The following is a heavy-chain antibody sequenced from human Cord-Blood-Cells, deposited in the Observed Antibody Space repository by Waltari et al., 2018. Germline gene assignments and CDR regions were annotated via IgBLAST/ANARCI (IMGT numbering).Heavy chain of an antibody. CDR1: GGSISSYY. CDR2: IYYSGST. Sequence: QVQLQESGPGLVKPSETLSLTCTVSGGSISSYYWSWIRQPPGKGLEWIGYIYYSGSTTYNPSLKSRVTISVDTSKNQFSLKLSSVTAADTAVYYCARHLNWYFDLWGRGTLVTVSS. J-gene: IGHJ2*01. CDR3: ARHLNWYFDL. V-gene: IGHV4-59*01.